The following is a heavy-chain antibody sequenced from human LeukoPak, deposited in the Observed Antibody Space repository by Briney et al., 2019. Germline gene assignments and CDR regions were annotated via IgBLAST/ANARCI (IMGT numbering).Heavy chain of an antibody. V-gene: IGHV3-33*01. Sequence: GTSLRLSCAASGFSFNTYVMHWVRQAPGKGLEWVALIWSDGSVMLYADSVKGRFTISRDNSKSTLFLQMDSLRAEDTGVYYCAAKPAPAAFDYWGQGTLVTVSS. CDR1: GFSFNTYV. CDR2: IWSDGSVM. CDR3: AAKPAPAAFDY. J-gene: IGHJ4*02. D-gene: IGHD6-13*01.